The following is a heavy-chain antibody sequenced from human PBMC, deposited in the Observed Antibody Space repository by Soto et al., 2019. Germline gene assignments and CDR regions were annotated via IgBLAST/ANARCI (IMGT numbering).Heavy chain of an antibody. CDR1: GGSISSSSYY. CDR3: ARLLADYSRGWYEDY. J-gene: IGHJ4*02. D-gene: IGHD6-19*01. CDR2: IYYSGNT. Sequence: QLQLQESGPGLVKPSETLSLTCTVSGGSISSSSYYWCWIRQPPGKGLEWIGSIYYSGNTYYNPSLKTRITVSLDTSKNQFSLKLSPVTAADTAVYYCARLLADYSRGWYEDYWGQGTLVTVSS. V-gene: IGHV4-39*01.